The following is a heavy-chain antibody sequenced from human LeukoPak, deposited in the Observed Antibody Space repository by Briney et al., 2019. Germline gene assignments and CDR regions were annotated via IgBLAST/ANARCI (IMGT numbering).Heavy chain of an antibody. CDR1: GGSISSYY. CDR2: IYYSGST. J-gene: IGHJ4*02. D-gene: IGHD3-22*01. V-gene: IGHV4-59*01. Sequence: PSETLSLTCTVSGGSISSYYWSWIRQPPGKGLEWIGYIYYSGSTNYNPSLKSRVTISVDTSKNQFSLKLSSVTAADTAVYYCAGASYDSSGVHWSQGTLVTVSS. CDR3: AGASYDSSGVH.